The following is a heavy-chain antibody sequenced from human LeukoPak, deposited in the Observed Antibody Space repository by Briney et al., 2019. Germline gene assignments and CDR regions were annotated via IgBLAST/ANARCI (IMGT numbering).Heavy chain of an antibody. CDR2: IIPIFGIA. CDR3: ARGHCSGGSCYRAPQRPNWFDP. CDR1: GGTFSSYA. J-gene: IGHJ5*02. V-gene: IGHV1-69*04. Sequence: SVKVSCKASGGTFSSYAISWVRQTPGQGLEWMGRIIPIFGIANYAQKFQGRVTITADKSTSTAYMELSSLRSEDTAVYYCARGHCSGGSCYRAPQRPNWFDPWGQGTLVTVSS. D-gene: IGHD2-15*01.